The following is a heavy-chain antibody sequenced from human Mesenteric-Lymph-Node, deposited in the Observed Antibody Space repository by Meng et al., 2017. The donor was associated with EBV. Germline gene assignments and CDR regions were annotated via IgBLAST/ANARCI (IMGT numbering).Heavy chain of an antibody. J-gene: IGHJ5*02. CDR3: ARNVQSCSGSNCYHWFDP. CDR1: GVSITSNNW. CDR2: IYHSGGT. D-gene: IGHD2-2*01. Sequence: QGQLQASGPGLVNPSGTLSLPCTVSGVSITSNNWWTWVRQPPGKGLEWIGKIYHSGGTNYNPSLESRVTISVDKSTNQFSLRVNSVTAADTAVYYCARNVQSCSGSNCYHWFDPWGQGTLVTVSS. V-gene: IGHV4-4*02.